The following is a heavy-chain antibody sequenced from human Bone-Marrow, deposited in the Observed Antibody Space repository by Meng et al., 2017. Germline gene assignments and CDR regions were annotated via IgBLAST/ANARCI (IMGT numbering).Heavy chain of an antibody. CDR2: ISFDGNNK. CDR1: GFTFSGSA. D-gene: IGHD3-22*01. CDR3: ARDSEGYFYSDGSGPQYFYYHGMDV. V-gene: IGHV3-30*04. J-gene: IGHJ6*02. Sequence: GGSLRLSCAASGFTFSGSAMHWVRQAPGKGLEWMAVISFDGNNKYQADSVKGRFTFSRDNSKNTLSLQMNSLRAEDTAVYYCARDSEGYFYSDGSGPQYFYYHGMDVWGQGTTVTVSS.